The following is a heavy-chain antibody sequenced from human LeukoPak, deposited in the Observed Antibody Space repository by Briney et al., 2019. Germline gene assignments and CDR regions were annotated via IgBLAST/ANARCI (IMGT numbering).Heavy chain of an antibody. J-gene: IGHJ3*01. Sequence: GASVKVSCKGSGYNFSVYYMHWVRQAPGQGREWMGWRDPNSGDTIYTPKFQGRVSMTRDPSITTAYMELSSLTFDDSAMYYCATRGGLTPNTLAMWGHGTMVTVSS. V-gene: IGHV1-2*02. CDR2: RDPNSGDT. CDR1: GYNFSVYY. CDR3: ATRGGLTPNTLAM. D-gene: IGHD2-15*01.